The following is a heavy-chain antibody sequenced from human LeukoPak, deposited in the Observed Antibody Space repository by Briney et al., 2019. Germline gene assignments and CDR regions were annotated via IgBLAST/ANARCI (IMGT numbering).Heavy chain of an antibody. Sequence: GSLRLSCAASGFTFINAWMTWIRQPPGKGLEWIGYISYSGSTNYNPSLKSRITISLDTSKNQFSLKLSSVTAADTALYYCARDLEDGYNYFNPKPRSYYMDVWGKGTTVTVSS. CDR3: ARDLEDGYNYFNPKPRSYYMDV. CDR1: GFTFINAW. V-gene: IGHV4-59*01. CDR2: ISYSGST. J-gene: IGHJ6*03. D-gene: IGHD5-24*01.